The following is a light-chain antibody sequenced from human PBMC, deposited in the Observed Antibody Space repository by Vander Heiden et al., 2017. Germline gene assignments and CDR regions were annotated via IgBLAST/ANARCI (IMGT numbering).Light chain of an antibody. CDR2: WAS. CDR1: QSVLYSPNNKNY. J-gene: IGKJ2*01. V-gene: IGKV4-1*01. CDR3: QQYYSTPPYT. Sequence: DIVMTQSPDSLAVSLGERATLNCQSSQSVLYSPNNKNYLAWYQQKPGQPPKLLIYWASTRESGVPDRFSGSGSGTDFTLTISSLQAEDVAVYYCQQYYSTPPYTFGQGTKLEIK.